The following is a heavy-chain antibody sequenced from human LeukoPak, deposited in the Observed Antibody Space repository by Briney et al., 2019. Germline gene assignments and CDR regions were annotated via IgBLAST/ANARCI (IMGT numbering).Heavy chain of an antibody. CDR1: GFTFSSYG. Sequence: GGSLRLSCAASGFTFSSYGMHWVRQAPGKGLEWVAFIRYDGSNKYYADSVKGRFTISRDNSKNTLYLQMNSLRAEDTAVHYCAKVLYGDYPGIPRGWGQGTLVTVSS. J-gene: IGHJ4*02. CDR3: AKVLYGDYPGIPRG. D-gene: IGHD4-17*01. V-gene: IGHV3-30*02. CDR2: IRYDGSNK.